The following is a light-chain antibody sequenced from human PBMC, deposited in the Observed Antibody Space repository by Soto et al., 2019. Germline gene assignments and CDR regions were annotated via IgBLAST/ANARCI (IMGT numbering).Light chain of an antibody. Sequence: QSALTQPRSVSGSPGQSVTISRTGTSSDVGGYNYVSWYQEHPGKAPKLMIYDVTKRPSGVPDRFSGSKSGNTASLTISGLQAEDEADYYCCSHAGSYTWVFGGGTQLTVL. CDR2: DVT. CDR3: CSHAGSYTWV. CDR1: SSDVGGYNY. V-gene: IGLV2-11*01. J-gene: IGLJ3*02.